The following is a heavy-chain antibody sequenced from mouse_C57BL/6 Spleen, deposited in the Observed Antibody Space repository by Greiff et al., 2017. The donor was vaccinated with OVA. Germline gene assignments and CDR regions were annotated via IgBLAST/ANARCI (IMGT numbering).Heavy chain of an antibody. J-gene: IGHJ4*01. CDR2: IWSGGST. CDR3: AKISGYYAMDY. CDR1: GFSLTSYG. Sequence: VQLQQSGPGLVQPSQCLSITCTVSGFSLTSYGVHWVRQPPGKGLEWLGVIWSGGSTDYYAALISSLSISTDNSKSQFFFKMNSLQAYDTAIYYCAKISGYYAMDYWGQGTSVTVSS. V-gene: IGHV2-4*01. D-gene: IGHD4-1*01.